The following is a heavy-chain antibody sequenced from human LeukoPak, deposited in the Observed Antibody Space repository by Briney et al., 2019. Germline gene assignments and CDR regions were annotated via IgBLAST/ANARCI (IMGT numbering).Heavy chain of an antibody. CDR2: IYYSGST. D-gene: IGHD6-19*01. CDR3: ASSRLAGTNWSDP. J-gene: IGHJ5*02. CDR1: GGSVSSGSYY. V-gene: IGHV4-61*01. Sequence: SETLSLTCTVSGGSVSSGSYYWSWIRQPPGKGLEWIGYIYYSGSTNYNPSLKSRVTISVDTSKNQFSLKLSSVTAADTAVYYCASSRLAGTNWSDPWAREPWSPSPQ.